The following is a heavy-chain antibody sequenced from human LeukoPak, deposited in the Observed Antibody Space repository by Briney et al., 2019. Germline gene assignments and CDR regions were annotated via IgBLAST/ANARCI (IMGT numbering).Heavy chain of an antibody. D-gene: IGHD2/OR15-2a*01. CDR2: IYYSGST. J-gene: IGHJ4*02. Sequence: SETLSLTCIVSGGSISSSSYYWGWIRQPPEKGLEWIASIYYSGSTYYNPSLKGRVTISVDTSKNQFSLNLSSVTATDTAMYYCARHEYFVNYWGQGTLVTVSS. V-gene: IGHV4-39*01. CDR3: ARHEYFVNY. CDR1: GGSISSSSYY.